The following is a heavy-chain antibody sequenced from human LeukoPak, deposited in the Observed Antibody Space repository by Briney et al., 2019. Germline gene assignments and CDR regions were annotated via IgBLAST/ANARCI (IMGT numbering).Heavy chain of an antibody. J-gene: IGHJ4*02. CDR1: GFTFSSYG. V-gene: IGHV3-30*18. CDR2: ISYDGSNK. D-gene: IGHD6-13*01. CDR3: AKAQGGSSWPYFDY. Sequence: PGGSLRPSCAASGFTFSSYGMHWVRQAPGKGLEWVAVISYDGSNKYYADSVKGRFTISRDNSKNTLYLQMNSLRAEDTAVYYCAKAQGGSSWPYFDYWGQGTLVTVSS.